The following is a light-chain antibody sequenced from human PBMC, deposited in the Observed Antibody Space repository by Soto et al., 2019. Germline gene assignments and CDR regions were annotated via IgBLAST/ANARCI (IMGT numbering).Light chain of an antibody. CDR3: QQRSNWPVT. Sequence: EIVLTQSPATLSLSPGARATLSCRASQSVSSYFAWYQQKPGQAPRLLIYDASNRATGIPARFSGSGSGTDFTLTISSLEPEDFAVYYCQQRSNWPVTFGQGTRVEIK. V-gene: IGKV3-11*01. J-gene: IGKJ1*01. CDR2: DAS. CDR1: QSVSSY.